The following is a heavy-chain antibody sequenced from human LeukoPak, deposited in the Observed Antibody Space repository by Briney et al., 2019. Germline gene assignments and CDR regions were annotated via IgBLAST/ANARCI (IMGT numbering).Heavy chain of an antibody. V-gene: IGHV4-59*01. Sequence: SETLSLTCTVSGGSISSYYWSWIRQPPGKGLEWIGYIYYSGSTNYNPSLKSRVTISVDTSKNQFSLKLSSVTAADTAVYYCARVGSSGWINYFDYWGQGTLVTVSS. CDR1: GGSISSYY. CDR2: IYYSGST. CDR3: ARVGSSGWINYFDY. D-gene: IGHD6-19*01. J-gene: IGHJ4*02.